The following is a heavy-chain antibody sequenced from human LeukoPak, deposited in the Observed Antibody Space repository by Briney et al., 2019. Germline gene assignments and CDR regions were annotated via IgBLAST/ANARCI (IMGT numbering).Heavy chain of an antibody. CDR2: IYHSGST. J-gene: IGHJ4*02. D-gene: IGHD2-15*01. CDR3: ARTYCSGGSCYDY. Sequence: KASETLSLTCAVSGGSISSSNWWSWVRQPPGKGLEWIGEIYHSGSTNYNPSPKSRVTISVDKSKNQFSLKLSSVTAADTAVYYCARTYCSGGSCYDYWGQGTLVTVSS. V-gene: IGHV4-4*02. CDR1: GGSISSSNW.